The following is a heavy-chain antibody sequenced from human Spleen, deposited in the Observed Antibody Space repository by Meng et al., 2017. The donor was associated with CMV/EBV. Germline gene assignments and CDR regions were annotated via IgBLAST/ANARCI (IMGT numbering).Heavy chain of an antibody. V-gene: IGHV3-11*06. CDR2: ISSSSSYT. CDR3: ASRGEGAIDY. Sequence: QVERVESGGCLVTPAGSLRLSCAASGFTFSDYYMSWIRQAPGKGLEWVSYISSSSSYTNYADSVKGRFTISRDNAKNSLYLQMNSLRAEDTAVYYCASRGEGAIDYWGQGTLVTVSS. J-gene: IGHJ4*02. CDR1: GFTFSDYY. D-gene: IGHD1-26*01.